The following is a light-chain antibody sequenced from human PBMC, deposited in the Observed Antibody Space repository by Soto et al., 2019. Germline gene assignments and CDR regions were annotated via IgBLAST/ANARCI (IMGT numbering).Light chain of an antibody. CDR3: SSYTSSTSLLV. J-gene: IGLJ2*01. V-gene: IGLV2-14*03. Sequence: QSALTQPASVSGSPGQSITISCTGTSSDVGGYNYVSWYQHHPGKAPKLMIYDVSNQPSVVSNRFSGTKSGNTAPLTISGLQAEDEASYYFSSYTSSTSLLVFGGGTKLTVL. CDR2: DVS. CDR1: SSDVGGYNY.